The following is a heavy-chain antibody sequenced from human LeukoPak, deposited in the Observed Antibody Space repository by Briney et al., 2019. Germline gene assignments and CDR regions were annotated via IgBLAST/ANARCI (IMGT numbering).Heavy chain of an antibody. D-gene: IGHD1-26*01. V-gene: IGHV4-38-2*02. Sequence: SETLSLTCTVSGYSISSGYYWGWIRQPPGKGLEWIGSIYHSGSTYYNPSLKSRVTISVDTSKNQFSLKLSSVTAADTAVYYCARNALIVGENWFDPWGQGTLVTVSS. J-gene: IGHJ5*02. CDR3: ARNALIVGENWFDP. CDR2: IYHSGST. CDR1: GYSISSGYY.